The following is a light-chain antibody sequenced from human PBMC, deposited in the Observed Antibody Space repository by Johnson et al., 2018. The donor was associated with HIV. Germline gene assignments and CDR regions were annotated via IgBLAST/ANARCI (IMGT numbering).Light chain of an antibody. Sequence: QSVLTQPPSVSAAPGQKVTISCFGSDSDIGNNYVSWYQQLPGTAPKLLIYDNNKRPSGIPDRFSGSKSGTSATLGITGLQTGDEADYYCETWDGSLSGVFGTGTKVTVL. CDR3: ETWDGSLSGV. V-gene: IGLV1-51*01. J-gene: IGLJ1*01. CDR2: DNN. CDR1: DSDIGNNY.